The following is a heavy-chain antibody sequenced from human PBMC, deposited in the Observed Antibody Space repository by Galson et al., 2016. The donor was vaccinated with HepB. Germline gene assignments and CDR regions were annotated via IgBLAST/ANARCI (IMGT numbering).Heavy chain of an antibody. J-gene: IGHJ4*02. Sequence: SLRLSCAASGFTFSSYDMHWVRQGTGIGLEWVSGIGVAGDTYDPGSVKGRFTISRENAKNTLILLMDSLRAGDTAVDYCARCAYITRGYRGYDLDYWGQGAVVSVSS. CDR2: IGVAGDT. CDR1: GFTFSSYD. CDR3: ARCAYITRGYRGYDLDY. V-gene: IGHV3-13*01. D-gene: IGHD5-12*01.